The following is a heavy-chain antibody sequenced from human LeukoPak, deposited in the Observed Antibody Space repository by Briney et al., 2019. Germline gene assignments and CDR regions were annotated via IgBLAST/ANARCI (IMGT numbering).Heavy chain of an antibody. J-gene: IGHJ5*01. Sequence: SQTLSLTCAISGDSVSSKNGAWNWIRQSPSRGLEWLGRTYYRSKWYDEYADSVKGRVTISPNTSKNQFSLHVYSVTPEDTAVYYCARDLGTSGWYTFDFWGQGTLVTVSS. CDR2: TYYRSKWYD. CDR1: GDSVSSKNGA. V-gene: IGHV6-1*01. CDR3: ARDLGTSGWYTFDF. D-gene: IGHD6-19*01.